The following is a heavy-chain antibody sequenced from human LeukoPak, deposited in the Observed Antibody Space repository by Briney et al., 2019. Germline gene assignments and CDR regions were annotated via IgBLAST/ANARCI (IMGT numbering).Heavy chain of an antibody. D-gene: IGHD1-14*01. V-gene: IGHV1-18*01. CDR2: ISAYNGNT. J-gene: IGHJ5*02. CDR1: GYTFTSYG. CDR3: AKGSGINHYHWIDP. Sequence: ASVKVSCKASGYTFTSYGISWVRQAPGQGLEWMGWISAYNGNTNYAQKLQGRVTMTTDTSTSTAYMELRSLRSDDTALYYCAKGSGINHYHWIDPWGQGTLVTVSS.